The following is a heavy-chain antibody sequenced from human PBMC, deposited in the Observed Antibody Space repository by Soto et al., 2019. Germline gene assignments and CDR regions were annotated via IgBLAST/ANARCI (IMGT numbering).Heavy chain of an antibody. Sequence: PGEALKISCAASGFTFSSYAMSWVRPAPGKGLEWVSAISGSGGSKYYADSVKGRFTISRDNSKNTLYLQMNSLRAEDTAVYYCAKDRRYAYYFDYWGQGTLVTVSS. J-gene: IGHJ4*02. CDR3: AKDRRYAYYFDY. CDR1: GFTFSSYA. D-gene: IGHD5-12*01. CDR2: ISGSGGSK. V-gene: IGHV3-23*01.